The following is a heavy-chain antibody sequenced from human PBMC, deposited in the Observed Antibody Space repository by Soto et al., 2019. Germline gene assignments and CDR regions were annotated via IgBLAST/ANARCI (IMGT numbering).Heavy chain of an antibody. V-gene: IGHV3-23*01. J-gene: IGHJ2*01. CDR2: ISGGGDNI. D-gene: IGHD1-26*01. CDR3: ARFPHLTVGPPDYWYFDL. CDR1: GYTFSNYA. Sequence: EVQLLESGGGLIQPGESLSLSCAASGYTFSNYAMGWVRQAPGKGLEWVSGISGGGDNIHYADSVRGRFTISRDNPKNTLYLQVGSLRAEDTAAYFCARFPHLTVGPPDYWYFDLWGRGTLVIVSS.